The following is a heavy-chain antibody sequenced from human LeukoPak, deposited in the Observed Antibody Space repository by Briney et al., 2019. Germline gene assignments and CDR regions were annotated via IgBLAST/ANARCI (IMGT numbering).Heavy chain of an antibody. CDR2: IYYSGST. D-gene: IGHD2-2*01. V-gene: IGHV4-30-4*08. J-gene: IGHJ4*02. CDR3: ARGRGIVVVPAAIFRY. Sequence: SQTLSLTCTVSGGSISSGDYYWSWIRQPPGKGLEWIGYIYYSGSTYYNPSLKSRVTISVDTSKNQFSLKLSSVTAADTAVYYCARGRGIVVVPAAIFRYWGQGTLVTVSS. CDR1: GGSISSGDYY.